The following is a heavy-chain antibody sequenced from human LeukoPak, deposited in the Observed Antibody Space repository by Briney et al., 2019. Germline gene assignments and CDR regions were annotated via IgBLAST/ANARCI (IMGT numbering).Heavy chain of an antibody. CDR1: GFTFSSYG. D-gene: IGHD2-2*02. CDR2: IRYDGSNK. CDR3: APQRYCSSTSCYTPYNWFDP. Sequence: PGGSLRLSCAASGFTFSSYGMHWVRQAPGKGLEWVAFIRYDGSNKYYADSVKGRFTISRDNSKNTLYLQMNSLRAEDTAVYYCAPQRYCSSTSCYTPYNWFDPWGQGTLVTVSS. V-gene: IGHV3-30*02. J-gene: IGHJ5*02.